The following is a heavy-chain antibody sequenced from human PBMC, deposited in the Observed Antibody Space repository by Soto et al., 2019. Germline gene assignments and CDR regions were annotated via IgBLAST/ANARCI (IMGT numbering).Heavy chain of an antibody. J-gene: IGHJ4*02. Sequence: QVQLQESGPGLVKPSETLSLTCTVSGGSISSYYWSWIRQPPGKGLEWIGYIYYSGSTNYNHSLKRRVNISVDTSMNQFSLKLSSVTAADTAVYCCVRVSDGNFDYWGQGTRVTVSS. CDR1: GGSISSYY. CDR3: VRVSDGNFDY. D-gene: IGHD1-1*01. V-gene: IGHV4-59*01. CDR2: IYYSGST.